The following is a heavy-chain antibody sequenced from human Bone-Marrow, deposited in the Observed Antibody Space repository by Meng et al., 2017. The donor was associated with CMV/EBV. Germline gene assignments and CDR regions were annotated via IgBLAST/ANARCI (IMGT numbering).Heavy chain of an antibody. CDR2: INWNGGSI. CDR1: GFTFDDYA. CDR3: AKGLRFLEWLLVNDGFDI. D-gene: IGHD3-3*01. J-gene: IGHJ3*02. V-gene: IGHV3-9*01. Sequence: GGSLRLSCAASGFTFDDYAMHWVRQAPGKGLEWVSGINWNGGSINYADSVKGRFTISRDNAKSSLYLQMNSLRAEDTALYYCAKGLRFLEWLLVNDGFDIWGQGTMVTVSS.